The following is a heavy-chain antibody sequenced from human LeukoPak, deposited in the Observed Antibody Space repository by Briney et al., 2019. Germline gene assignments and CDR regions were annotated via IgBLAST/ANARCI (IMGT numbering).Heavy chain of an antibody. CDR2: IYYSGST. J-gene: IGHJ4*02. CDR3: ARAHYDSSGYSEYYFDY. CDR1: GGSISSSSYY. V-gene: IGHV4-39*07. Sequence: SETLSLTCTVSGGSISSSSYYWGWIRQPPGKGLEWIGSIYYSGSTYYNPSLKSRVTISVDTSKNQFSLKLSSVTAADTAVYYCARAHYDSSGYSEYYFDYWGQGTLVTVSS. D-gene: IGHD3-22*01.